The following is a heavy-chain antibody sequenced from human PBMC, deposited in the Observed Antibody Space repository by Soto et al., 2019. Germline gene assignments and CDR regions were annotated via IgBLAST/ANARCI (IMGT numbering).Heavy chain of an antibody. V-gene: IGHV6-1*01. Sequence: SETLALTCAISGDSVSSNSAAWHWLRQSPSRVLEWLRSAYYRSNWYNDYAVSVKSRITINPDTSKNQFSLQLNSVTPEDTAVDYCARKYSTSWADAFDIWGQGTMVTVSS. J-gene: IGHJ3*02. CDR2: AYYRSNWYN. CDR1: GDSVSSNSAA. CDR3: ARKYSTSWADAFDI. D-gene: IGHD6-13*01.